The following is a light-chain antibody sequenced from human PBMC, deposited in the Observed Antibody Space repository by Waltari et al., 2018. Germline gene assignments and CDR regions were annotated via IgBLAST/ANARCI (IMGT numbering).Light chain of an antibody. CDR1: NSNIGNNY. Sequence: QSVLTQPPSVSAAPGQKVTISCSGSNSNIGNNYVAWYQQLPGTAPKLLIYDNSERPSRIPDRFSGSKSGTSATLDITGLQTGDEADYYCATWDSSLSALFGGGTKLTVL. V-gene: IGLV1-51*01. J-gene: IGLJ3*02. CDR2: DNS. CDR3: ATWDSSLSAL.